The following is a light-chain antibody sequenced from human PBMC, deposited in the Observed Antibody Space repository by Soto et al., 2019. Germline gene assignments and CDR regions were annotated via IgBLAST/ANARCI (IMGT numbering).Light chain of an antibody. CDR2: DVS. CDR1: SSDVGGYNF. Sequence: QSVLTQPASVSGSPGQSITISCTGTSSDVGGYNFVSWYQQHPGKVPKLMIYDVSNRPSGVSDRFTGSKSGNTASLIISGLQAEDEADYYCSSYTTSSTLVIGGGTKLTVL. CDR3: SSYTTSSTLV. J-gene: IGLJ2*01. V-gene: IGLV2-14*01.